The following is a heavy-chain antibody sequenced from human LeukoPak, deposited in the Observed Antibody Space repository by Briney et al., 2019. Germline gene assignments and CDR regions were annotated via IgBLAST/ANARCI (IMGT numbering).Heavy chain of an antibody. D-gene: IGHD5-18*01. CDR2: INPNSGGT. CDR3: ARVTAMAYYYYYMDV. V-gene: IGHV1-2*02. CDR1: GYTFTGYY. J-gene: IGHJ6*03. Sequence: ASVKVSCKASGYTFTGYYMNWVRQAPGQGLEWMGWINPNSGGTNYAQKFQGRVTMTRDTSISTAYMELSRLRSDDTAVYYCARVTAMAYYYYYMDVWGKGTTVTVSS.